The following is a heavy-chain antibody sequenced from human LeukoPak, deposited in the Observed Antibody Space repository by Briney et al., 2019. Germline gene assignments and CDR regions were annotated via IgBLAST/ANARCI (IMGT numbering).Heavy chain of an antibody. CDR3: AKDLAIRGTPGIAAAGPDY. CDR2: IWYDGSNK. V-gene: IGHV3-33*06. Sequence: GRSLRLSCAASGFTFSSYGMHWVRQAPGKGLEWVAVIWYDGSNKYYADSVKGRFTISRENSKNTLYLQMNSLRAEDTAVYYCAKDLAIRGTPGIAAAGPDYWGQGTLVTVSS. D-gene: IGHD6-13*01. J-gene: IGHJ4*02. CDR1: GFTFSSYG.